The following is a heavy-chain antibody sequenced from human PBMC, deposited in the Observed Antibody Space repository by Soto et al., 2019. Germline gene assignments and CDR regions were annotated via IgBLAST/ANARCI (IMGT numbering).Heavy chain of an antibody. J-gene: IGHJ6*02. CDR3: ARDRSFYCSSTSCYCYYGMDV. CDR1: GYTFTGYY. CDR2: INPNSGGT. Sequence: ASVKVSCKASGYTFTGYYMHWVRQAPGQGLEWMGWINPNSGGTNYAQKFQGRVTMTRDTSIGTAYMELSRLRSDDTAVYYCARDRSFYCSSTSCYCYYGMDVWGQGATVTVSS. D-gene: IGHD2-2*01. V-gene: IGHV1-2*02.